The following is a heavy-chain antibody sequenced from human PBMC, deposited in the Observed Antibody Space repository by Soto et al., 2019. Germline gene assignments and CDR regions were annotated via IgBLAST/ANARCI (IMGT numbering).Heavy chain of an antibody. D-gene: IGHD6-13*01. V-gene: IGHV1-46*01. Sequence: ASVKVSCKASGYTFTNNWIHWVRRAPGQGLEWMGVINPSGGGKHYAPKFQGRVTMTSDTSTSTVYMDLSSLTSEDTAVYYCARDHSIASSGAWWLDPWGQGTLVTVSS. CDR3: ARDHSIASSGAWWLDP. CDR2: INPSGGGK. CDR1: GYTFTNNW. J-gene: IGHJ5*02.